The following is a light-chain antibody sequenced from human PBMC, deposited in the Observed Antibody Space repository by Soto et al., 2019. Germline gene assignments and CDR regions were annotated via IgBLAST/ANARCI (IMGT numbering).Light chain of an antibody. CDR2: LNSDGSH. V-gene: IGLV4-69*01. J-gene: IGLJ3*02. CDR3: QTWGTGISV. Sequence: QLVLTQSPPASASLGASVKLTCTLSSGHSSYAIAWHQQQPEKGPRYLMKLNSDGSHSKGDGIPDRFSGSSSGAERYLTISSLQSEDEADYYCQTWGTGISVFGGGTKLTVL. CDR1: SGHSSYA.